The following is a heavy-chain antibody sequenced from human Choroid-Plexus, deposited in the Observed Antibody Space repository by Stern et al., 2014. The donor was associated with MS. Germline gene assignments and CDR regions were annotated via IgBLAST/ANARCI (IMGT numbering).Heavy chain of an antibody. Sequence: VQLVQSGAEVKKPGASVKVSCKTSGYIFTGYYIHWVRQAPGQGLEWMAWINPNTGGTKYAQKCQGRVTMSRDTSISTAYVELSSLTSDDTAVYYCARAQRGITIFGVVTDYYYLGMDVWGQGTTVTVSS. CDR3: ARAQRGITIFGVVTDYYYLGMDV. D-gene: IGHD3-3*01. CDR1: GYIFTGYY. V-gene: IGHV1-2*02. CDR2: INPNTGGT. J-gene: IGHJ6*02.